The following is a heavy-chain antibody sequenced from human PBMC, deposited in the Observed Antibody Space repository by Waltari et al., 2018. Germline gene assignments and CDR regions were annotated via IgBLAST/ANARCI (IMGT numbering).Heavy chain of an antibody. V-gene: IGHV3-30*04. D-gene: IGHD3-22*01. J-gene: IGHJ6*02. CDR3: ARDYCDRTNCHGMDV. CDR2: ISYNERNI. Sequence: QVQLMESVGGVFQPGSSLTLSCAASDCTCRSYAMHWVRQAQGKGLEWVAVISYNERNIYHVDSVKGRFIISRDNSRKMLYLQMNRLSTEDTAVYDCARDYCDRTNCHGMDVWGQGPTVTVSS. CDR1: DCTCRSYA.